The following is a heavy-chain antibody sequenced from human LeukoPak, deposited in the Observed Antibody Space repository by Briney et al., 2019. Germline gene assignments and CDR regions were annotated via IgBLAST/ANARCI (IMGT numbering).Heavy chain of an antibody. Sequence: PGGSLRLSCVASEITFSTYGMHWVRQAPGKGLEWVAVISYDGSNKYCADSVKGRFTISRDNSKNTLYLQMNSLRADDTAVYYCATATGSIAVAPFDPWGQGTLVTVSS. CDR1: EITFSTYG. CDR3: ATATGSIAVAPFDP. J-gene: IGHJ5*02. D-gene: IGHD6-19*01. CDR2: ISYDGSNK. V-gene: IGHV3-30*03.